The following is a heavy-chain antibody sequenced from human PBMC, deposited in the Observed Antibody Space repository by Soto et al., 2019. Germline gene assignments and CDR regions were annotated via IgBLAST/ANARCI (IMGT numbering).Heavy chain of an antibody. CDR2: IRSKANSYAT. D-gene: IGHD3-22*01. CDR1: GFTLSGSA. J-gene: IGHJ4*02. Sequence: GGSLRISCAASGFTLSGSAMHWVRQASGKGLEWVGRIRSKANSYATAYAASVKGRFTISRDDSKNTAYLQMNSLKTEDTAVYYCTGLPDYDSSGLGIDYWGQGTLVTVSS. V-gene: IGHV3-73*01. CDR3: TGLPDYDSSGLGIDY.